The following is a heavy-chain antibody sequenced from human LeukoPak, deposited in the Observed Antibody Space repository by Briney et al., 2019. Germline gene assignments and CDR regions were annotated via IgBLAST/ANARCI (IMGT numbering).Heavy chain of an antibody. CDR3: ARDEVGRYQLLRFLYVYYGMDV. CDR2: ISYDGSNK. V-gene: IGHV3-30*04. Sequence: GRSLRLSCAASGFTFSSYAMHWVRQAPGKGLEWVAVISYDGSNKYYADSVKGRFTISRDNSKNTLYLQMNSLRAEDTAVYYCARDEVGRYQLLRFLYVYYGMDVWGQGTTVTVSS. CDR1: GFTFSSYA. J-gene: IGHJ6*02. D-gene: IGHD2-2*01.